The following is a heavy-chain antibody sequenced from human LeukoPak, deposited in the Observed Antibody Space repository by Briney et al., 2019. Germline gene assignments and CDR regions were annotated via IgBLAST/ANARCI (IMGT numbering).Heavy chain of an antibody. CDR3: ARRRYYDGSGYLD. J-gene: IGHJ1*01. Sequence: SXXLSLSCIVSGDFVRNSNYYWDWIRQSPGKGLEWIGSIYYSGRTYYNPSLKTRFSMSVDTTKNHFSLKLTSVTAADMAVYYCARRRYYDGSGYLDWGQGTLVIVSS. D-gene: IGHD3-22*01. V-gene: IGHV4-39*01. CDR1: GDFVRNSNYY. CDR2: IYYSGRT.